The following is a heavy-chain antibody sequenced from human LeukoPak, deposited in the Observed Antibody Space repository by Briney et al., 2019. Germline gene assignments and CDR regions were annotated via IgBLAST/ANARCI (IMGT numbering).Heavy chain of an antibody. CDR2: INHSGST. J-gene: IGHJ4*02. Sequence: SETLSLTCAVYGGSFSGYYWSWIRQPPGKGLEWIGEINHSGSTNYNPSLKSRATISVDTSKNQFSLKLSSVTAADTAVYYCARDGSSGSGSYYPRWGQGTLVSVSS. D-gene: IGHD3-10*01. CDR3: ARDGSSGSGSYYPR. V-gene: IGHV4-34*01. CDR1: GGSFSGYY.